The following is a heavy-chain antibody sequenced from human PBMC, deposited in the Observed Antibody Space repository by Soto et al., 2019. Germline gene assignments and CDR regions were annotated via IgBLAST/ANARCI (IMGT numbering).Heavy chain of an antibody. CDR1: GYTFNTYY. V-gene: IGHV1-46*02. CDR2: IHPSGGGT. Sequence: ASVKVSCKPSGYTFNTYYLHWVRQAPGQALEWMGVIHPSGGGTTYAQKFLGRVTVTRDTSTSTVFMELSSLGSDDTAVYYCARGGHIAVVTASFDYWGQGTLVTVSS. CDR3: ARGGHIAVVTASFDY. J-gene: IGHJ4*02. D-gene: IGHD2-21*02.